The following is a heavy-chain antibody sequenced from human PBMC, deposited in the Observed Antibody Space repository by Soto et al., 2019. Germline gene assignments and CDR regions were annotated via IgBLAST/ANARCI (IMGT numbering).Heavy chain of an antibody. CDR2: ISIDGTT. V-gene: IGHV3-23*01. CDR1: GFTFSSYA. CDR3: TKGSAAGARLVEY. Sequence: GGSLRLSCAASGFTFSSYAMGWVRQAPGKGLEWVSVISIDGTTYNAGSVKGRFTISRDNSKNTLSLQMSSLRAEDTAMYYCTKGSAAGARLVEYWGQGTLVTVSS. D-gene: IGHD6-19*01. J-gene: IGHJ4*02.